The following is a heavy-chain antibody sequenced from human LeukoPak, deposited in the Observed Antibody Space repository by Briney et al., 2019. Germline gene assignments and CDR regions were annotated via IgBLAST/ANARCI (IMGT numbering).Heavy chain of an antibody. CDR1: GFTFTSSA. V-gene: IGHV1-58*01. CDR3: AADPNDYSNYLWDWFDP. J-gene: IGHJ5*02. CDR2: IVVASGNT. D-gene: IGHD4-11*01. Sequence: GASVKVSCKASGFTFTSSAVQWVRQARGQRLEWIGWIVVASGNTNYAQKFQERVTITRDMSTSTAYMELSSLRSEDTAVYYCAADPNDYSNYLWDWFDPWGQGTLVTVSS.